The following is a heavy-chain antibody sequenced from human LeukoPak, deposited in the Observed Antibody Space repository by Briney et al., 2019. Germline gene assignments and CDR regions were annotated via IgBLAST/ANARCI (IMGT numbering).Heavy chain of an antibody. V-gene: IGHV3-11*01. CDR3: ARAYTYYYDSSGYYLW. D-gene: IGHD3-22*01. J-gene: IGHJ4*02. CDR2: ISSSGSTI. CDR1: GFTFSDYY. Sequence: GGSLRLSCAASGFTFSDYYMSWIRQAPGKGLEWVSYISSSGSTIYYADSVKGRFTISRDNAKNSLYLQMNSLRAEDTAVYYCARAYTYYYDSSGYYLWWGQGTLVTVSS.